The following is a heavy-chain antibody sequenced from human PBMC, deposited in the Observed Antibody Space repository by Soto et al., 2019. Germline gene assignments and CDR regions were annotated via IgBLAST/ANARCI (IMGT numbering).Heavy chain of an antibody. CDR1: GGSISSSSYY. V-gene: IGHV4-39*01. D-gene: IGHD3-9*01. Sequence: PSETLSLTCTVSGGSISSSSYYWGWIRQPPGKGLEWIGSIYYSGSTYYNPSLKSRVTISVDTSKNQFSLKLSSVTAADTAVYYCARTLSDILTGYYLYYYGMDVWGQGTTVTVSS. CDR3: ARTLSDILTGYYLYYYGMDV. CDR2: IYYSGST. J-gene: IGHJ6*02.